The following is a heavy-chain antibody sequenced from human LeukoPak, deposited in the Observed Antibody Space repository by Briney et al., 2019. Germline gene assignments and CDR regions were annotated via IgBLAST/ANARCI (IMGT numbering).Heavy chain of an antibody. CDR3: AREAPQYSYGYRAFDI. CDR1: GFTFSDYY. V-gene: IGHV3-11*01. J-gene: IGHJ3*02. D-gene: IGHD5-18*01. Sequence: GGSLRLSCAASGFTFSDYYMSWIRQAPGKGLEWVSYISSSGSTIYYADSVKGRFTISRDNAKNSLYLQMNSLRAEDTAVYYCAREAPQYSYGYRAFDIWGQGTMVTVSS. CDR2: ISSSGSTI.